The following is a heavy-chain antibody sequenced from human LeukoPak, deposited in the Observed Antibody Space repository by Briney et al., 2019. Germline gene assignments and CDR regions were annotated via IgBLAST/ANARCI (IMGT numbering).Heavy chain of an antibody. J-gene: IGHJ3*01. V-gene: IGHV3-66*01. CDR3: AREPQGDSSGYDAFDV. Sequence: QTGGSLRLSCAASGLTVSSNYMSWVRQAPGGGLEWVSVIYSGGSTYYADSVKGRFTLSRDSSKNTLFLQMNSLRAEDTAVYYCAREPQGDSSGYDAFDVWGQGTLVTVSS. D-gene: IGHD3-22*01. CDR2: IYSGGST. CDR1: GLTVSSNY.